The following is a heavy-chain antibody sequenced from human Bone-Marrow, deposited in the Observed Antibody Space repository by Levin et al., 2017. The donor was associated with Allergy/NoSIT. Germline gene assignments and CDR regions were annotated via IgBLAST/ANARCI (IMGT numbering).Heavy chain of an antibody. V-gene: IGHV3-7*01. CDR2: INQDGSEK. CDR3: ARDRTEVPDCTNTNWYNWFDP. J-gene: IGHJ5*02. Sequence: PGGSLRLSCAASGFRFSSYWMSWVRQAPGKGLEWVANINQDGSEKKYVDSVKGRFTISRDNAKTSLDLQMNSLRDEDSAVYYCARDRTEVPDCTNTNWYNWFDPWGLGTQVTVSS. D-gene: IGHD2-8*01. CDR1: GFRFSSYW.